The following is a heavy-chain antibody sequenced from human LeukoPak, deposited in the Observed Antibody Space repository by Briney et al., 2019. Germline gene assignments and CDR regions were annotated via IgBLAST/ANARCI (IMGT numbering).Heavy chain of an antibody. CDR2: IRSKAYGGTT. Sequence: GRSLRLSCTASGFTFCDYAMSWVRQAPGKGLEWVGFIRSKAYGGTTEYAASVKGRFTISRDDSKSIAYLQMNSLKTEDTAVYYCTVMFGGVIVVDYWGQGTLVTVSS. J-gene: IGHJ4*02. D-gene: IGHD3-16*02. CDR3: TVMFGGVIVVDY. CDR1: GFTFCDYA. V-gene: IGHV3-49*04.